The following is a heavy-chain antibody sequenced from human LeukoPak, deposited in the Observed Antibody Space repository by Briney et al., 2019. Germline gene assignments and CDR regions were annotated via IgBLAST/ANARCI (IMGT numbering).Heavy chain of an antibody. J-gene: IGHJ5*02. CDR3: ARRRRTMVRGVIRSNWFDP. Sequence: SETLSLTCTVSGGSISSYYWSWVRQPPGKGLEWIGYIYYSGSTNYNPSLKSRVTISVDTSKNQFSLKLSSVTAADTAVYYCARRRRTMVRGVIRSNWFDPWGQGTLVTVSS. CDR1: GGSISSYY. V-gene: IGHV4-59*12. CDR2: IYYSGST. D-gene: IGHD3-10*01.